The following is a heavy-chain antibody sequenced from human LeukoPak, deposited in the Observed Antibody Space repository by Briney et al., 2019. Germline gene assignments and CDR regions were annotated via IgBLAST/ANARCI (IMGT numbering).Heavy chain of an antibody. V-gene: IGHV3-66*01. CDR2: IYSDGTT. CDR1: GLTLSNNY. J-gene: IGHJ5*02. CDR3: ARDKGA. Sequence: GGSLRLSCVVPGLTLSNNYMSWVRQAPGKGLEWVSVIYSDGTTRNADSVKGRFTISRDNSKNTVYLQMDSLRAEDTAVYYCARDKGAWGQGTLVTVSS.